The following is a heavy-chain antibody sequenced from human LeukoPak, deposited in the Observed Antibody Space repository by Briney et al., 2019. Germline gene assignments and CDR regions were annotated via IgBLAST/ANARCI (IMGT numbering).Heavy chain of an antibody. CDR2: ISGSGGNT. D-gene: IGHD6-13*01. J-gene: IGHJ4*02. Sequence: GGSLRLSCEASGFTFSTYSMTWVRQAPGKGLEWVSAISGSGGNTYYADSVKGRFTISRDNSKNTLYLQMNSLRAEDTALYYCAKGRAAAYYFDYWGQGTLVTVSS. CDR1: GFTFSTYS. V-gene: IGHV3-23*01. CDR3: AKGRAAAYYFDY.